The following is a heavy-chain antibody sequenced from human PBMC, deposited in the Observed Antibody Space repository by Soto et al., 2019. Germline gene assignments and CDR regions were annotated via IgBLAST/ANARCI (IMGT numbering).Heavy chain of an antibody. D-gene: IGHD6-13*01. CDR2: ISSNGGST. CDR1: GFTFRSNA. V-gene: IGHV3-64D*06. J-gene: IGHJ4*02. Sequence: PXGSLRPSFSAAGFTFRSNAMHWVRPAPGKGLEYVSAISSNGGSTYYADSVKGRFTISRENSKKTLYLQMSSLRAEDPAVYYCVKDSKGYGGQGPLVTV. CDR3: VKDSKGY.